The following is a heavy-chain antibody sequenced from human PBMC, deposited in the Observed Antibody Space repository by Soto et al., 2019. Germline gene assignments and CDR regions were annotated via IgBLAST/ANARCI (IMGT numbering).Heavy chain of an antibody. D-gene: IGHD1-7*01. Sequence: GGSLRLSCAASGFTFSSYSMNWVRQAPGKGLEWVSSISSSSSYIYYADPVKGRFTISRDNAKNSLYLQMNSLRAEDTAVYYCARSAGTTDDYWGQGTLVTVSS. J-gene: IGHJ4*02. V-gene: IGHV3-21*01. CDR1: GFTFSSYS. CDR3: ARSAGTTDDY. CDR2: ISSSSSYI.